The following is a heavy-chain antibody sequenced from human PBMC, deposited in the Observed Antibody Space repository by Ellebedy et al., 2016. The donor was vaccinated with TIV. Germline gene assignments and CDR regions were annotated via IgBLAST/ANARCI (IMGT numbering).Heavy chain of an antibody. V-gene: IGHV4-4*02. Sequence: SETLSLTXGISGVSVDMNHWWRWVRQPPGKGLEWIGEIYVSGSTNYNPSLKSRVTISLDKSKAHFSLKLTSVTAADTAMYYCARAVIAPRPYYFDYWGQGALVTVSS. J-gene: IGHJ4*02. CDR3: ARAVIAPRPYYFDY. CDR2: IYVSGST. D-gene: IGHD6-6*01. CDR1: GVSVDMNHW.